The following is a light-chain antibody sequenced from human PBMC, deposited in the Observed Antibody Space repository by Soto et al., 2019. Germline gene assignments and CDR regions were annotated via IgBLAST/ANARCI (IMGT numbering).Light chain of an antibody. CDR2: DAS. CDR3: QQFLSYPIT. CDR1: QDIRGA. V-gene: IGKV1-13*02. J-gene: IGKJ5*01. Sequence: IPLTQSPAPLSASVGERVTITCRASQDIRGALAWYQQSPGEAPQLLIYDASTLESGVPSRFSGSSSGTHFTLTISSLQPEDFATYYCQQFLSYPITFGQGTRLEI.